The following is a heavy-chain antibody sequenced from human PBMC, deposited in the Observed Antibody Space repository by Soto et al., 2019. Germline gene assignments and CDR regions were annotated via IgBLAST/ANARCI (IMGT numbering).Heavy chain of an antibody. V-gene: IGHV3-23*01. D-gene: IGHD3-3*01. Sequence: PGGSLRLSCAASGFTFSSYAMNWVRQAPGEGLEWVSTISGSDGKTYYADSVKGRFSTSRDTSKNTLYLQMNSLRVDDTAVYYCAKWSYLDYWGQGT. J-gene: IGHJ4*02. CDR1: GFTFSSYA. CDR2: ISGSDGKT. CDR3: AKWSYLDY.